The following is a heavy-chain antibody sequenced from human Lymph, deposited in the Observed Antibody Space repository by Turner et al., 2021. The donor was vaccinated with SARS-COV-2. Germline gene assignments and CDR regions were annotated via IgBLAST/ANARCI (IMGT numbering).Heavy chain of an antibody. CDR3: ARETVNNWVDP. CDR1: GVSMNSNY. J-gene: IGHJ5*02. D-gene: IGHD2-21*02. CDR2: IYYRGST. V-gene: IGHV4-59*01. Sequence: QVQLLESGPRLVNPLETLSLTCTVSGVSMNSNYWSWIRQPPGKRLEWIGYIYYRGSTNYNPSLKSRVTISVDTSKNQFSLKLTSVTAADTARYYCARETVNNWVDPWGQGILVTVSS.